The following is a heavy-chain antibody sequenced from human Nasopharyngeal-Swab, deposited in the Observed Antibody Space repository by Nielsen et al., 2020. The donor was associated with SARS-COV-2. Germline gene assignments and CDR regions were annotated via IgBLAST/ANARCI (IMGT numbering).Heavy chain of an antibody. V-gene: IGHV3-21*01. CDR2: ISSSSSYI. J-gene: IGHJ4*02. Sequence: ETLSLTCAASGFTFSSYSMNWVRQAPGKGLEWVSSISSSSSYIYYADSVKGRFTISRDNAKNSLYLQMNSLRAEDTAVYYCARDQAAAGTMCYWGQGTLVTVSS. CDR1: GFTFSSYS. CDR3: ARDQAAAGTMCY. D-gene: IGHD6-13*01.